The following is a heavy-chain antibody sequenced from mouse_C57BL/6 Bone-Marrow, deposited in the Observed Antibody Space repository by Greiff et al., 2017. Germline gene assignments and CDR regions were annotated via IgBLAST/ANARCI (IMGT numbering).Heavy chain of an antibody. V-gene: IGHV1-82*01. Sequence: QVTLKESGPELVKPGASVKISCKASGYAFSSSWMNWVKQRPGKGLEWIGRIYPGDGDTNYNGKFKGKATLTADKSSSTAYMQLSSLTSEDSAVYFCARSGDDDGYYGGYFDVWGTGTTVTVSS. J-gene: IGHJ1*03. CDR3: ARSGDDDGYYGGYFDV. CDR1: GYAFSSSW. CDR2: IYPGDGDT. D-gene: IGHD2-3*01.